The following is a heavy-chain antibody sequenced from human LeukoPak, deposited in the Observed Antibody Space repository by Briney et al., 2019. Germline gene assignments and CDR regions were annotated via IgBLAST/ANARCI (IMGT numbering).Heavy chain of an antibody. J-gene: IGHJ4*02. CDR2: ISSSSSYI. CDR3: ARARARYCSSTSCPNCFDY. CDR1: GFTFSSYS. Sequence: GGSLRLSCAASGFTFSSYSMNWVRQAPGRGLEWVSSISSSSSYIYYADSVKGRFTISRDNAKNSLYLQMNSLRAEDTAVYYCARARARYCSSTSCPNCFDYWGQGTLVTVSS. D-gene: IGHD2-2*01. V-gene: IGHV3-21*01.